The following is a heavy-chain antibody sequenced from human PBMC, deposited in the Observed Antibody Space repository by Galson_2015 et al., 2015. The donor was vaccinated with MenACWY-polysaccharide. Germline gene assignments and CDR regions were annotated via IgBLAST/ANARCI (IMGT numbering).Heavy chain of an antibody. CDR2: ISSGSDTT. D-gene: IGHD1-26*01. CDR1: GSRFNNSG. J-gene: IGHJ4*02. CDR3: VKGGWADN. Sequence: SLRLSCAASGSRFNNSGMHWVRQAPGKGLEWVSAISSGSDTTYYTDSVKGRFTISRDNSKDTVHLQMDSLRAEDTAVYYCVKGGWADNWGQGTLVTVSS. V-gene: IGHV3-23*01.